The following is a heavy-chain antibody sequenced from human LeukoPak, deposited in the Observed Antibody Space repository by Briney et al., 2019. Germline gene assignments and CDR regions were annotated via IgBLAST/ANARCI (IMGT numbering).Heavy chain of an antibody. J-gene: IGHJ5*02. CDR1: GGSVSSGSYY. Sequence: SETLSLTCTVSGGSVSSGSYYWSWIRQPPGKGLEWIGYIYYSGSTNYNPSLKSRVAISVDTSKNQFSLKLSSVTAADTAVYYCARVSGGYGEWWFDPWGQGTLVTVSS. V-gene: IGHV4-61*01. D-gene: IGHD5-12*01. CDR2: IYYSGST. CDR3: ARVSGGYGEWWFDP.